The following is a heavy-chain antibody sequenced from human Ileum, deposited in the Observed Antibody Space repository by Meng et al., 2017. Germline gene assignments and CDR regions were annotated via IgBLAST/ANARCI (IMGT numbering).Heavy chain of an antibody. D-gene: IGHD5/OR15-5a*01. CDR1: GFTFTNYG. J-gene: IGHJ4*02. Sequence: GESLKISCAASGFTFTNYGMAWVRQAPGKGLEWVSRISYRGDVTGYADSVKGRFTISRDKSANTLYLQLNNLRAEDTALYYCAKRLSTSASYYFDSWGQGTLVTVSS. CDR3: AKRLSTSASYYFDS. V-gene: IGHV3-23*01. CDR2: ISYRGDVT.